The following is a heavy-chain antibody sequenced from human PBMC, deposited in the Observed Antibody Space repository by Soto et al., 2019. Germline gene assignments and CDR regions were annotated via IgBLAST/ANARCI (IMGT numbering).Heavy chain of an antibody. CDR1: GGSISSINW. J-gene: IGHJ4*02. CDR2: IYHSGST. Sequence: SETLSLTCAVSGGSISSINWWSWVRQPPGKGMEWIGEIYHSGSTNYNPSLKSRVTISVDKSKNQFSLKLSSVTAADTAVYYCASVGEDYYDSSGYYLDYWGQGTLVTVSS. V-gene: IGHV4-4*02. D-gene: IGHD3-22*01. CDR3: ASVGEDYYDSSGYYLDY.